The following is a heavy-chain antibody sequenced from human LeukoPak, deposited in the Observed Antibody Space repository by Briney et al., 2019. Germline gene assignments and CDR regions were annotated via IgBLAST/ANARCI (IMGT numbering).Heavy chain of an antibody. Sequence: PGGSLRLSCAASGFTFSSYELNGVRQAPGKGLEWVSYISSSGSTIYYADSVKGRFTISRDNAKNSLYLQMNSLRAEDTAVYYCARGIVGATRWIVPWGQGTLVTVSS. J-gene: IGHJ5*02. V-gene: IGHV3-48*03. CDR1: GFTFSSYE. CDR3: ARGIVGATRWIVP. CDR2: ISSSGSTI. D-gene: IGHD1-26*01.